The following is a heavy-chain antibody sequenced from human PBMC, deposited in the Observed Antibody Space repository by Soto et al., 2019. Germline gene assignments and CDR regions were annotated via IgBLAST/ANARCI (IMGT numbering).Heavy chain of an antibody. Sequence: GESLKISCQGSGYSFTSYWIGWVRQMPGKGLEWMGIIYPGDSDTRYSPSFQGQVTISADKSISTAYLHWSSLKASATAMYYCGRQSGSGYDRPHFDSWGEGTLVTVYS. J-gene: IGHJ4*02. CDR3: GRQSGSGYDRPHFDS. D-gene: IGHD5-12*01. CDR2: IYPGDSDT. V-gene: IGHV5-51*01. CDR1: GYSFTSYW.